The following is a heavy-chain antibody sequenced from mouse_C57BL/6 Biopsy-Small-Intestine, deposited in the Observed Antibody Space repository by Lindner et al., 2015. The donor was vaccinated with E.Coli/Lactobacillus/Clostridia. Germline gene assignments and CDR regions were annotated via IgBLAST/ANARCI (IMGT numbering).Heavy chain of an antibody. Sequence: SVKVSCKASGYTFTSYAVHWVRQAPDKGLSGWDGSTLASGNTKYSQKFQGRVTITRDTSASTVYMELSSLRSEDTAVYYCARSRIAALFDYWGQGTLVTVSS. CDR3: ARSRIAALFDY. D-gene: IGHD3-1*01. V-gene: IGHV1-66*01. CDR2: STLASGNT. J-gene: IGHJ4*01. CDR1: GYTFTSYA.